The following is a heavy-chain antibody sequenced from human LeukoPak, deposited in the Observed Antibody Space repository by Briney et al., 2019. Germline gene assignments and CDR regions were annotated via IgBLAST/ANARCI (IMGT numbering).Heavy chain of an antibody. V-gene: IGHV4-34*01. CDR3: ARGGYYYDSSGYRAFDY. CDR2: INHSGST. D-gene: IGHD3-22*01. Sequence: SETLSLTCAVYGGSFSCYYWSWIRQPPGKGLEWIGEINHSGSTNYNPSLKSRVTISVDTTKNQFPLKLSSVTAADTAVYYCARGGYYYDSSGYRAFDYWGQGTLVTVSS. CDR1: GGSFSCYY. J-gene: IGHJ4*02.